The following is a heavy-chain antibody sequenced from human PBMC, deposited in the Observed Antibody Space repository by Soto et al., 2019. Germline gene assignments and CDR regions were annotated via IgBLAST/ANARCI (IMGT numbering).Heavy chain of an antibody. CDR1: GGSISSYY. V-gene: IGHV4-59*04. D-gene: IGHD3-22*01. CDR3: ASQHYYDSSGYYVVY. Sequence: PSETLSLTCTVSGGSISSYYWSWFRQPPGKGLEWIGNIHYSGSTYYDSSLKSRVTISVDTSKNQFSLKLSSVTAADTAVYYCASQHYYDSSGYYVVYWGQGTLVTVSS. J-gene: IGHJ4*02. CDR2: IHYSGST.